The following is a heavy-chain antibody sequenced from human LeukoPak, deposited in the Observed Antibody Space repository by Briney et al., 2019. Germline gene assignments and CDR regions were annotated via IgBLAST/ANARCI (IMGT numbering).Heavy chain of an antibody. CDR1: SFTFSTYS. CDR2: ISSDSDYI. J-gene: IGHJ3*01. Sequence: GGSLRLSCAASSFTFSTYSMNWVRQAPGKGLEWVSSISSDSDYIYYADSMKGRFTISRDNAKNSLYLQMNSLRAEDTAVYYCARGPPGSSLGVFDFWGQGTMVTVSS. D-gene: IGHD6-13*01. V-gene: IGHV3-21*01. CDR3: ARGPPGSSLGVFDF.